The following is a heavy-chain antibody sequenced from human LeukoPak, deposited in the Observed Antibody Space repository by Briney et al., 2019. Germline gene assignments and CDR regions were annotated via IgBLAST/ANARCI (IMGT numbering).Heavy chain of an antibody. CDR1: GSSISSYY. D-gene: IGHD1-7*01. CDR3: ARDSGTTGEVKFDP. V-gene: IGHV4-4*07. CDR2: IYVTGST. J-gene: IGHJ5*02. Sequence: SETLSLTCTVSGSSISSYYWSWIRQPAGKALQWIGRIYVTGSTTYNPSLESRVTMSLDTSKNHFSLKLRSVTAADTAVYYCARDSGTTGEVKFDPWGQGTLVTVSS.